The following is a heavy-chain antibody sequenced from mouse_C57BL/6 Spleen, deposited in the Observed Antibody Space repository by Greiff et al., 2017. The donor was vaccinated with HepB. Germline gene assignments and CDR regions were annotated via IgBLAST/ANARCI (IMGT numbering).Heavy chain of an antibody. J-gene: IGHJ2*01. CDR3: ARREANWDYFDY. CDR1: GYTFTGYW. D-gene: IGHD4-1*01. V-gene: IGHV1-9*01. Sequence: QVQLQQSGAELMKPGASVKLSCKATGYTFTGYWIEWVKQRPGHGLEWIGEILPGSGSTNYNEKFKGKATFTADTSSTTAYMPLSSLTTENSAIYYCARREANWDYFDYWGQGTTLTVSS. CDR2: ILPGSGST.